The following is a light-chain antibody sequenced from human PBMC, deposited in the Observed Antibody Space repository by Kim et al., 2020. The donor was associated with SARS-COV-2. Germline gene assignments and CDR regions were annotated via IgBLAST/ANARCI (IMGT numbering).Light chain of an antibody. J-gene: IGLJ2*01. CDR3: QVWDSSTGV. Sequence: VSPGQTASITCTGDKLGDKYACWYQQTPGQSPVLVIYQDSKRPSGIPERFSGSNSGNTATLTISGTQAMDEADYYCQVWDSSTGVFGGGTQLTVL. CDR1: KLGDKY. CDR2: QDS. V-gene: IGLV3-1*01.